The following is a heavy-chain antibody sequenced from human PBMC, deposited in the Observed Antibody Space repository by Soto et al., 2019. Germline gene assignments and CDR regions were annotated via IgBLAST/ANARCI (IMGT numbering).Heavy chain of an antibody. CDR1: GFTFSSYA. CDR3: ARAYARWIAVVGTTFDP. Sequence: GGSLRLSCAASGFTFSSYAMHWVRQAPVNGLEFVAVISYYLSNKYYADSVKGRFTVSRYNSKNTLYLQMSSLRAESTALYYCARAYARWIAVVGTTFDPWGQGTLVTVSS. CDR2: ISYYLSNK. D-gene: IGHD6-19*01. V-gene: IGHV3-30-3*01. J-gene: IGHJ5*02.